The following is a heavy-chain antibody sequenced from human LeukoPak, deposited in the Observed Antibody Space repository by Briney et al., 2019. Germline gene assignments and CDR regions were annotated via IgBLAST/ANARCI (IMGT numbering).Heavy chain of an antibody. V-gene: IGHV3-21*04. Sequence: GGSLRLSCAASGFTFSTSGMNWVRQAPGKGLEWVSSISSSSNYIYYADSVKGRFTISRDNAKNSLYLQMNSLRAEDTAVYYCAREYILTAYYGDYWGQGTLVTVSS. D-gene: IGHD3-9*01. J-gene: IGHJ4*02. CDR1: GFTFSTSG. CDR2: ISSSSNYI. CDR3: AREYILTAYYGDY.